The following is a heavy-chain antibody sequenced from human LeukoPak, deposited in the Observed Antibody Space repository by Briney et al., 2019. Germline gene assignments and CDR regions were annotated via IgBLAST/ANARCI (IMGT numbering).Heavy chain of an antibody. CDR2: IYSGGST. D-gene: IGHD3-10*01. CDR3: ATGERMVRGDGVDY. CDR1: GFTFSSYA. Sequence: GGSLRLSCAASGFTFSSYAMSWVRQAPGKGLEWVAVIYSGGSTYYADSVKGRFTISRDNSKNTLYLQMNSLRAEDTAVYFCATGERMVRGDGVDYWGQGTLVTVSS. J-gene: IGHJ4*02. V-gene: IGHV3-66*01.